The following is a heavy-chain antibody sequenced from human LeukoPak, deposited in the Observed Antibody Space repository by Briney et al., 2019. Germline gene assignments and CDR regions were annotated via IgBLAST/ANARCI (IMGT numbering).Heavy chain of an antibody. CDR3: TTQRFLEWPDAFDI. J-gene: IGHJ3*02. Sequence: GGSLRLSCAASGFTFSNAWMSWVRQAPGKGREWVGRIKSKTDGGTKDYAAPVKGRFTISRDDSKNTLYLQMNSLKTEDTAVYYCTTQRFLEWPDAFDIWGQGTMVTVSS. V-gene: IGHV3-15*01. CDR2: IKSKTDGGTK. D-gene: IGHD3-3*01. CDR1: GFTFSNAW.